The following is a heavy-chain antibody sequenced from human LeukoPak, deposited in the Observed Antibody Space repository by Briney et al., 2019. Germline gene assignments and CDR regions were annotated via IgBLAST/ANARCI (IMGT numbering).Heavy chain of an antibody. CDR1: GGSISSSSYY. Sequence: SETLSLTCTVSGGSISSSSYYWGWIRQPPGKGLEWIGSIYYSGSTYYNPSLKSRVTISVDTSKNQFSLKLSSVTAADTAVYYCARHLPSGDINWFDPWGQGTLVTVSS. CDR3: ARHLPSGDINWFDP. J-gene: IGHJ5*02. CDR2: IYYSGST. D-gene: IGHD4-17*01. V-gene: IGHV4-39*01.